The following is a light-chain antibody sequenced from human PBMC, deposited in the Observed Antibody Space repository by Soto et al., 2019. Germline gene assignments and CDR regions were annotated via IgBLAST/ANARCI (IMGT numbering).Light chain of an antibody. V-gene: IGKV3-20*01. CDR2: GAS. J-gene: IGKJ1*01. Sequence: EIVLTQSPGTLSLSPGERATLSCRASQSVSSSYLAWYQQKPGQAPRLLIYGASSRATGIPDRFSGSGSGTDFTLTISRLEPEDXAVYYCQQYGSSPRT. CDR3: QQYGSSPRT. CDR1: QSVSSSY.